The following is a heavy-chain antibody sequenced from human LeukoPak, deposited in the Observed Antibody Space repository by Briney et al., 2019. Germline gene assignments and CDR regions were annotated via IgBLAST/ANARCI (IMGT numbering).Heavy chain of an antibody. V-gene: IGHV4-59*01. CDR3: ARSWRDAFGI. J-gene: IGHJ3*02. D-gene: IGHD3-3*01. CDR2: IYYSGST. CDR1: GGSISSYY. Sequence: SETLSLTCTVSGGSISSYYWSWIRQPPGKGLEWIGYIYYSGSTNYNPSLKSRVTISVDTSKNQFSLKLSSVTAADTAVYYCARSWRDAFGIWGQGTMVTVSS.